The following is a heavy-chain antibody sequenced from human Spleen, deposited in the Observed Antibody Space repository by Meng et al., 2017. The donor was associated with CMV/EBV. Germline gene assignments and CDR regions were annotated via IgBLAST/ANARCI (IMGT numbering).Heavy chain of an antibody. CDR2: ISASGDST. CDR1: GFTFSSYA. CDR3: AKERYGDLDY. Sequence: GESLKISCAASGFTFSSYAMGWVRQAPGKGLEWVSAISASGDSTYYADSVKGRFTISRDKSKNTLSLQMNSLRAEDTAVYYCAKERYGDLDYWGQGTLVTVSS. J-gene: IGHJ4*02. V-gene: IGHV3-23*01. D-gene: IGHD4-17*01.